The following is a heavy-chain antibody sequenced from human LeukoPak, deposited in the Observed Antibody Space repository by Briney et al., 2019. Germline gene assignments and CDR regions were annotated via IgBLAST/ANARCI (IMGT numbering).Heavy chain of an antibody. D-gene: IGHD3-10*01. CDR3: ARTYYYGSGSYYNPRGDFDY. CDR2: INHSGST. J-gene: IGHJ4*02. V-gene: IGHV4-34*01. CDR1: GGSFSGYY. Sequence: SETLSLTCAVYGGSFSGYYWSWIRQPPGKGLEWIGEINHSGSTNYNPSLKSRVTISVDTSKNQFSLKLSSVTAADTAVYYCARTYYYGSGSYYNPRGDFDYWGQGTLVTVSS.